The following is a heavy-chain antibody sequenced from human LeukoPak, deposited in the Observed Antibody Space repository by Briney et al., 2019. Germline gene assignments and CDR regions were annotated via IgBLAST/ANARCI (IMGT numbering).Heavy chain of an antibody. D-gene: IGHD2-2*02. CDR2: INWNGGST. Sequence: GGSLRLSCAASGFTFDDYGMSWVRQAPGKGLELVSGINWNGGSTGYADSVKGRFTISRDNAKNSLYLQMNSLRAEDTALYYCARGYCSSTSCCTFDYWGQGTLVTVSS. J-gene: IGHJ4*02. CDR3: ARGYCSSTSCCTFDY. V-gene: IGHV3-20*04. CDR1: GFTFDDYG.